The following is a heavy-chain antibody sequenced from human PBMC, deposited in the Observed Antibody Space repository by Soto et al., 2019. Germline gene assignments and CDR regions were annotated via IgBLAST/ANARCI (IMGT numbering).Heavy chain of an antibody. CDR3: ARRARPDFYYMDV. V-gene: IGHV3-64*01. J-gene: IGHJ6*03. Sequence: EVQLAESGGGLAQPGGSLRLSCAASGFTLSGYAMDWVRQAPGKGLEYVSGISSNGVGTYYANSVQVRFTISRDNSKNTVYLQMGSLRPEDMAVYYCARRARPDFYYMDVWGKGTTFTVSS. D-gene: IGHD6-6*01. CDR1: GFTLSGYA. CDR2: ISSNGVGT.